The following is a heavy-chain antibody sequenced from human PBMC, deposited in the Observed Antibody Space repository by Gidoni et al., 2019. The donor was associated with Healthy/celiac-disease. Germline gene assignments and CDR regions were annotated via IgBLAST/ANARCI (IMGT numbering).Heavy chain of an antibody. J-gene: IGHJ4*02. CDR2: ISYDGSNK. CDR1: GFTLSSYG. CDR3: AKDRGGYGGNPPGY. Sequence: VQLVESGGGVVQPGRSLRLSCDASGFTLSSYGMHWVRQAPGKGLEWVAVISYDGSNKYYADSVKGRFTISRDNSKNTLYLQMNSLRAEDTAVYYCAKDRGGYGGNPPGYWGQGTLVTVSS. V-gene: IGHV3-30*18. D-gene: IGHD5-12*01.